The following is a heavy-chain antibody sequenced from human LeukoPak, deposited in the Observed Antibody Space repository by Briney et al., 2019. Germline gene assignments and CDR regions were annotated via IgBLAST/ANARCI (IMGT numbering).Heavy chain of an antibody. J-gene: IGHJ3*02. CDR3: ARALRFQDAFDI. V-gene: IGHV1-18*01. D-gene: IGHD5-12*01. Sequence: ASVKVSCKASGYTFTSYGISWVRQAPGQGLEWMGWISAYNGNTNYAQKLQGRDTMTTDTSTSTAYMELRSLRSDDTAVYYCARALRFQDAFDIWGQGTMVTVSS. CDR2: ISAYNGNT. CDR1: GYTFTSYG.